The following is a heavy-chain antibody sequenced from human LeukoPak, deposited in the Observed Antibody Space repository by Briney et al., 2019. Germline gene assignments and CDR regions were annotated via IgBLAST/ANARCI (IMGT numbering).Heavy chain of an antibody. CDR3: ATDGSGDYLNH. V-gene: IGHV1-24*01. J-gene: IGHJ4*02. CDR1: GYIFTELS. Sequence: ASVKLSCTVSGYIFTELSMHWVRQAPGKGLEWMGGFNPEDGESFYAQKFQGRVTLTEDTSADTAYMERSSLTFEDTAVYYCATDGSGDYLNHWGQGTLVTVSS. CDR2: FNPEDGES. D-gene: IGHD4-17*01.